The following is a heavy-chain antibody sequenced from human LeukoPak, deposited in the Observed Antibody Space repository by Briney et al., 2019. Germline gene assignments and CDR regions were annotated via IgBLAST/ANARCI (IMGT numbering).Heavy chain of an antibody. CDR1: GFTFSSYW. CDR2: IKKDGSDK. D-gene: IGHD2-2*01. CDR3: ARWGTSWSEFDY. V-gene: IGHV3-7*01. Sequence: GGSLRLSCAASGFTFSSYWMTWVRQAPGKGLEWVANIKKDGSDKYYVDSVKGRFTISRDNAENSLFLQMNSLGAEDTAVYYCARWGTSWSEFDYWGQGTLVTVSS. J-gene: IGHJ4*02.